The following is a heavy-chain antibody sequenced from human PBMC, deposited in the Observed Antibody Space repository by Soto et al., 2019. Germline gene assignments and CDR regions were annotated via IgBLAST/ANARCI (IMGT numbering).Heavy chain of an antibody. CDR1: GYTFTSYA. CDR2: INAGNGNT. CDR3: ARSAPPLDY. Sequence: QVQLVQSGAEVKKPGASVKVSCKASGYTFTSYAMHWVRQAPGQRLEWMGWINAGNGNTKYSQKFHGRVTITRDTSASTAYMELSSLRSEDTAVYYCARSAPPLDYWGQGTLVTVSS. V-gene: IGHV1-3*01. J-gene: IGHJ4*02.